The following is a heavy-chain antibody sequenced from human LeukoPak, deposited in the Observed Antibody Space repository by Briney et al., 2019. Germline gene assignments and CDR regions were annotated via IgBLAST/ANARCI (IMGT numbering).Heavy chain of an antibody. J-gene: IGHJ4*02. CDR3: AKDHVTNYYDSSGYVR. D-gene: IGHD3-22*01. Sequence: GGSLRLSCAASGFTFSTYGMYWVRQAPGKGLERVAFIRNDGSNKYLDSVKGRFTISRDNSKNTVYLQMNSLRAEDTAVYYCAKDHVTNYYDSSGYVRWGQGTLVTVSS. CDR2: IRNDGSNK. V-gene: IGHV3-30*02. CDR1: GFTFSTYG.